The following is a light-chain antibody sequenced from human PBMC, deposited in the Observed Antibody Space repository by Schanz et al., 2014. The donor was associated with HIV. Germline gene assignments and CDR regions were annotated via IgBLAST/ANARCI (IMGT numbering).Light chain of an antibody. J-gene: IGLJ1*01. Sequence: QSVLTQPPSVSAAPGQRVTISCSGHSYSIGNNFVSWFQQLPGTAPKLLIYDNYKRPSGIPDRFSGSKSGTSATLVITGLQTGDEADYYCGTWDSRMSVGFVFGSGTKLTGL. CDR3: GTWDSRMSVGFV. V-gene: IGLV1-51*01. CDR1: SYSIGNNF. CDR2: DNY.